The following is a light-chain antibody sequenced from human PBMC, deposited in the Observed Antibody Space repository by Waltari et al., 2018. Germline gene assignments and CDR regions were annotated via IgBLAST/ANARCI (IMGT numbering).Light chain of an antibody. V-gene: IGLV2-8*01. Sequence: HSALTQPPSASGSPGQSVTISCTGTSSDIGGHNFVSWYQQHPGKAPKLIIYEVTKRPAGVPDRISASKSGNTTSLTVSGLQADDEADYHCSSYTGSDWVFGGGTKLTVL. CDR1: SSDIGGHNF. J-gene: IGLJ3*02. CDR3: SSYTGSDWV. CDR2: EVT.